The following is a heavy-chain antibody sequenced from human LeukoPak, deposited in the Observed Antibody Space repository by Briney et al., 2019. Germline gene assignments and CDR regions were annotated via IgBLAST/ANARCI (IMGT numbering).Heavy chain of an antibody. V-gene: IGHV3-30-3*01. CDR1: GFTFSSYA. CDR2: ISYDGSNK. CDR3: ARGATVVILSTFDY. J-gene: IGHJ4*02. D-gene: IGHD4-23*01. Sequence: GGSLRLSCAASGFTFSSYAMHGVRQAPGKGLEWVAVISYDGSNKYYADSVKGRFTISRDNSKNTLYLQMNSLRAEDTAVYYCARGATVVILSTFDYWGQGTLVTVSS.